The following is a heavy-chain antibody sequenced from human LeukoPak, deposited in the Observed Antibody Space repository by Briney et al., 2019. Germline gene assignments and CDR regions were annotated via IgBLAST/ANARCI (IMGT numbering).Heavy chain of an antibody. Sequence: SETLSLTCSVSGGSYFWGWIRQAPGRGLEWIGTVYNGGGTYYNPSFQSRVSISVDTSKNQFSLRLSSVTAADTAFYYCTRDHHGFTYWGQGSLVTVSP. CDR1: GGSYF. J-gene: IGHJ4*02. V-gene: IGHV4-39*07. CDR2: VYNGGGT. CDR3: TRDHHGFTY. D-gene: IGHD5-24*01.